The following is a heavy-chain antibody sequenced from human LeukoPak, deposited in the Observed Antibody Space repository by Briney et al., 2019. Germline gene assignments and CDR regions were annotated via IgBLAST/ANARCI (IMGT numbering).Heavy chain of an antibody. CDR1: GGSISSSSYY. CDR2: IYYSGST. CDR3: ARDRGYLDYDSSGYFGWFDP. V-gene: IGHV4-39*07. D-gene: IGHD3-22*01. J-gene: IGHJ5*02. Sequence: SETLSLTCTVSGGSISSSSYYWGWIRQPPGKGLEWIGSIYYSGSTYYNPSLKSRVTISVDTSKNQFSLKLSSVTAADTAVYYCARDRGYLDYDSSGYFGWFDPWGQGTLVTVSS.